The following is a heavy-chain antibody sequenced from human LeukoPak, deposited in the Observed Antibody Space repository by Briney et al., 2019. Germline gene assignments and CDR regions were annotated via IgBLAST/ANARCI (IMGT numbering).Heavy chain of an antibody. V-gene: IGHV4-59*01. CDR2: IYYNGRT. D-gene: IGHD3-10*01. CDR3: AREFYFASGAYYFDL. CDR1: GGSISSYY. Sequence: SETLSLTCTVSGGSISSYYWSWIRQPPGKGLEWIGYIYYNGRTNYNPSLESRVTMSVDTSKNQFSLWLYSVTSADTAVYYCAREFYFASGAYYFDLWGRGALVTVSS. J-gene: IGHJ4*02.